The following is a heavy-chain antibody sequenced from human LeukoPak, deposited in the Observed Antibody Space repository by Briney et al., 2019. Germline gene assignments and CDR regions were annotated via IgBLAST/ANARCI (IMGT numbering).Heavy chain of an antibody. CDR3: ATDFSNSIGRMTWFDP. J-gene: IGHJ5*02. D-gene: IGHD2/OR15-2a*01. CDR1: GGTFRYYA. V-gene: IGHV1-69*01. Sequence: SVKVSCKTSGGTFRYYAIGWVRQAPGHGLEWMGGLIPMFGTTNYAQQFQGRVTITADESTTTSYMELSRLRFEDTAVYYCATDFSNSIGRMTWFDPWGQGTLVTVSS. CDR2: LIPMFGTT.